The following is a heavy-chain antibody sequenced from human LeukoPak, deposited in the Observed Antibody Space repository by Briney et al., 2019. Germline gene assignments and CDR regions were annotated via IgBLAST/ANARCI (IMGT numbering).Heavy chain of an antibody. CDR3: AKDRAYSYGDYYYYGMDV. V-gene: IGHV3-48*01. CDR2: IRHDSSDI. CDR1: GFTFNGYS. D-gene: IGHD5-18*01. J-gene: IGHJ6*02. Sequence: PGGSLRLSCAASGFTFNGYSMNWVRQAPGKGLEWISFIRHDSSDIYYADSVKGRFTISRDNSKNTLYLQMNSLRAEDTAVYYCAKDRAYSYGDYYYYGMDVWGQGTTVTVSS.